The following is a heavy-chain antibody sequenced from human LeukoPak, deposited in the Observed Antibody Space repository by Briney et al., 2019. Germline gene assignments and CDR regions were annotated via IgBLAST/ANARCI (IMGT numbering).Heavy chain of an antibody. D-gene: IGHD3-3*01. CDR1: GVSISSSNW. CDR2: VSYTGDA. J-gene: IGHJ4*02. CDR3: ARGWNYGDY. Sequence: SETLSLTCAVSGVSISSSNWWSWIRQPPGKGLEWIGYVSYTGDASQNPSLRGRVTMSVDTSNNQVSLELSSVTAADTAVYYCARGWNYGDYWGQGTLVTVSS. V-gene: IGHV4-28*03.